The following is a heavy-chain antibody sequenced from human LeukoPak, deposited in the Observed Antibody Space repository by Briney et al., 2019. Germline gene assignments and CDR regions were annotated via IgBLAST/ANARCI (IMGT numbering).Heavy chain of an antibody. CDR3: ALAAGSPRSYYYYGMDV. Sequence: GGSLRLSCAASVLTFDVYAMHWVRQAPGEGLEWVSGICWNGGSIGYADSVKGRFTISRDNAENSLYLQMNSLRAEDTALYYCALAAGSPRSYYYYGMDVWGQGTTVTVSS. CDR1: VLTFDVYA. CDR2: ICWNGGSI. V-gene: IGHV3-9*01. J-gene: IGHJ6*02. D-gene: IGHD6-13*01.